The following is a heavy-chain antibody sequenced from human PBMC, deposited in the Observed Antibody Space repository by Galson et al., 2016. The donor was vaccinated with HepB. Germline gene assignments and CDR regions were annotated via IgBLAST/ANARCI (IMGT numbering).Heavy chain of an antibody. CDR1: GDTIASHT. J-gene: IGHJ4*02. V-gene: IGHV1-69*06. Sequence: SVKVSCKASGDTIASHTVSWARQAPGQGLEYMGGINIFFGTTNYAQKFQGRVTITADISTSTAYMDLRSLRSEDTAVYYCARGRFHYASGSYYPFDYWGQGTLVTVSS. CDR2: INIFFGTT. D-gene: IGHD3-10*01. CDR3: ARGRFHYASGSYYPFDY.